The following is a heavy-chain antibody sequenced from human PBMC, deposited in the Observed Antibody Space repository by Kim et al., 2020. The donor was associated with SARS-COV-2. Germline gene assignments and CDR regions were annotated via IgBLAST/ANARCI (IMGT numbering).Heavy chain of an antibody. J-gene: IGHJ4*02. Sequence: GGSLRLSCAASGFTFDDYGMSWVRQAPGKGLEWVSGINWNGGSTGYADSVKGRFTISRDNAKNSLYLQMNSLRAEDTALYYCAREKGSGWYVDYFDYWGQGTLVTVSS. CDR2: INWNGGST. CDR3: AREKGSGWYVDYFDY. D-gene: IGHD6-19*01. V-gene: IGHV3-20*04. CDR1: GFTFDDYG.